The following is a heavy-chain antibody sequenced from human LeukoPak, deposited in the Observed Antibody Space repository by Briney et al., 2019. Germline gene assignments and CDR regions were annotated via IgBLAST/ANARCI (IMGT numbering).Heavy chain of an antibody. D-gene: IGHD3-9*01. CDR3: ARGVLRYFDWSPLDAFDI. J-gene: IGHJ3*02. V-gene: IGHV4-59*08. CDR1: GGSISSYY. CDR2: IYYSGST. Sequence: PSETLSLTCTVSGGSISSYYWSWIRQPPGKGLEWIGYIYYSGSTNYNPSLKSRVTISVDTSKNQFSLKLSSVTAADTAVYYCARGVLRYFDWSPLDAFDIWGQGTMVTVSS.